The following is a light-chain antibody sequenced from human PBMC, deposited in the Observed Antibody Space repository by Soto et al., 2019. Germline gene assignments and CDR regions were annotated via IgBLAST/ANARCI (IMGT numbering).Light chain of an antibody. CDR3: SSYTSSSTLGV. CDR2: EVS. Sequence: QSALTQPASVSGSPGQSITISCTGTSSDVGGYNYVSWYQQHPGKYPKLMIYEVSNRPSGVSNRFSGSKSVNTASLTISGLQAEDEADYYCSSYTSSSTLGVFGTGTKVTVL. V-gene: IGLV2-14*01. J-gene: IGLJ1*01. CDR1: SSDVGGYNY.